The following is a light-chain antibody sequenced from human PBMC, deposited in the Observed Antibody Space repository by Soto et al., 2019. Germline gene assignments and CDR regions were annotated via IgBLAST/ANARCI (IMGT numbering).Light chain of an antibody. CDR2: GAS. J-gene: IGKJ1*01. V-gene: IGKV3-20*01. Sequence: EIVLTQSPGTLSLSPGERGTLSCRASQSVSSSYLAWYQQKPGQAPRLLIYGASSRATGIPDRFSGSGFGTDFTLTISRLEPEDFAVYYCQLYDSSLWTFGQGTKVEIK. CDR3: QLYDSSLWT. CDR1: QSVSSSY.